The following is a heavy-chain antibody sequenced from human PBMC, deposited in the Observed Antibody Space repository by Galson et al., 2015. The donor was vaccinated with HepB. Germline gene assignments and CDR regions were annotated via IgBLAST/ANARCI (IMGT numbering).Heavy chain of an antibody. CDR2: ISFDGRKK. J-gene: IGHJ4*02. D-gene: IGHD5-12*01. CDR1: GFSFSTYG. Sequence: SLRLSCAASGFSFSTYGMHWVRQAPGRGLEWGAVISFDGRKKEYAHSLKGRFTISRDISRNTLYLQMNSLLVEDTAVNYCAKDIVATIWGSYDNWGQGTLVAVSS. V-gene: IGHV3-30*18. CDR3: AKDIVATIWGSYDN.